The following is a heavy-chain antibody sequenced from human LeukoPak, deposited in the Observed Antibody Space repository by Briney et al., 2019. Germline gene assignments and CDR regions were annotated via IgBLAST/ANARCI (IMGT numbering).Heavy chain of an antibody. J-gene: IGHJ5*02. CDR3: ARVPVGGFLSQSTWFDP. D-gene: IGHD2/OR15-2a*01. Sequence: ASVKVSCKASGYTFTGYYMHWVRQAPGQGLEWMGWINPNSGGTNYAQKFQGRAPMTRATSISTAYMELRRWRPDATAVYYCARVPVGGFLSQSTWFDPWDREPWSPSPQ. V-gene: IGHV1-2*02. CDR1: GYTFTGYY. CDR2: INPNSGGT.